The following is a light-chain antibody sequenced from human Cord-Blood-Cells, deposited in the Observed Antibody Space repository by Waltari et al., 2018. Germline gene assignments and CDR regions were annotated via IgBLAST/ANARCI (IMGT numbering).Light chain of an antibody. V-gene: IGKV3-20*01. J-gene: IGKJ5*01. Sequence: EIGLTQFPGTLSLSPGERATLSCRASQRVSSSYLAWYEQKPGQAPGLLIYGASSRATGIPDRFSCSWSGTDFTLTISRLEPEDFAVYYCQQYGSSPITFGQGTRLEIK. CDR3: QQYGSSPIT. CDR2: GAS. CDR1: QRVSSSY.